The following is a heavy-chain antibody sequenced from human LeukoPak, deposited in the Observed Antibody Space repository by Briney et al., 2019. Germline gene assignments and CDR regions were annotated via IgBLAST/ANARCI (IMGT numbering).Heavy chain of an antibody. V-gene: IGHV1-2*06. D-gene: IGHD3-22*01. CDR2: INPNSGGT. J-gene: IGHJ4*02. CDR1: GGTFSSYA. CDR3: ARYYYDSSGYIDY. Sequence: ASVKVSCKASGGTFSSYAISWVRQAPGQGLEWMGRINPNSGGTNYAQKFQGRVTMTRDTSISTAYMELSRLRSDDTAVYYCARYYYDSSGYIDYWGQGTLVTVSS.